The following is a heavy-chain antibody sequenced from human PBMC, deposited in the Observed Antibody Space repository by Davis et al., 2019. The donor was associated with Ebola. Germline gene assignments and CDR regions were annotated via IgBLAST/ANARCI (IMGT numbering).Heavy chain of an antibody. CDR3: ARGYCSGGSCYSPDY. CDR2: ISGYNGNT. Sequence: AASVKVSCKASGYSFTNYGINWVRQAPGQGLEWMGWISGYNGNTNYAQKLQGRVTMTTDTSTSTAYMELRSLRSDDTAVYYCARGYCSGGSCYSPDYWGQGTLVTVSS. J-gene: IGHJ4*02. CDR1: GYSFTNYG. V-gene: IGHV1-18*01. D-gene: IGHD2-15*01.